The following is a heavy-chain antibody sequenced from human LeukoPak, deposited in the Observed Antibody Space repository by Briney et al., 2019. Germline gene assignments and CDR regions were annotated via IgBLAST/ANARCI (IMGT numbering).Heavy chain of an antibody. V-gene: IGHV3-23*01. CDR2: IRAGSDVA. D-gene: IGHD6-25*01. CDR3: AQDWIDDDSGIDQ. CDR1: AFTFSRFA. Sequence: PGGSLRLSCAASAFTFSRFAMSWVRQAPVKGLEWVLAIRAGSDVAYYADFVKGRFTISRDNSKNMLFLQMNSLKVEDTAIYFCAQDWIDDDSGIDQWGQGTLVTVSA. J-gene: IGHJ4*02.